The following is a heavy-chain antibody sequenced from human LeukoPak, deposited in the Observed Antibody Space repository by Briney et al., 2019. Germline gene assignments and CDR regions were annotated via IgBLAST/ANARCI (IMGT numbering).Heavy chain of an antibody. CDR2: IYYSGTT. CDR3: ARLNEEHEFGDYRKAY. CDR1: GASITSGSYY. D-gene: IGHD4-17*01. Sequence: SETLSLTCTVSGASITSGSYYWGWIRQPPGKGLEWIGSIYYSGTTYYNPSLNSRVTVSLDTSKNQFSLKLSSVPAADTAVYYCARLNEEHEFGDYRKAYWGQGTLVTVSS. J-gene: IGHJ4*02. V-gene: IGHV4-39*01.